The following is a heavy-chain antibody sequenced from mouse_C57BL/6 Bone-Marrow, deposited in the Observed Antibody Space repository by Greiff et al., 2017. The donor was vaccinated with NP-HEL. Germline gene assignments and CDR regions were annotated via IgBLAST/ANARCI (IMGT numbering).Heavy chain of an antibody. CDR1: GYSFTDYN. Sequence: EVPLQQSGPELVKPGASVKISCKASGYSFTDYNMNWVKQSNGKSLEWIGVINPNYGTTSYNQKFKGKATLTVDQSSSTDYMQLNSLTSEDSAVYYCARGHYYGSSWNWYFDVWGTGTTVTVSS. CDR3: ARGHYYGSSWNWYFDV. CDR2: INPNYGTT. J-gene: IGHJ1*03. V-gene: IGHV1-39*01. D-gene: IGHD1-1*01.